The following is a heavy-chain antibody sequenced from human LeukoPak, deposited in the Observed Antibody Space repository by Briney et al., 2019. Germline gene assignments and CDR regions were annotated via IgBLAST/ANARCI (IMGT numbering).Heavy chain of an antibody. J-gene: IGHJ4*02. Sequence: ASVKVSCKASGYTFTAYYMHWVRQAPGQGLAWMGWINPNTGATNYAQKFQGRVTMTRDTSINTAYMDLSRLRSGDTALYYCARDDNFQFDSWGQGTLVTVSS. CDR2: INPNTGAT. D-gene: IGHD1-1*01. V-gene: IGHV1-2*02. CDR3: ARDDNFQFDS. CDR1: GYTFTAYY.